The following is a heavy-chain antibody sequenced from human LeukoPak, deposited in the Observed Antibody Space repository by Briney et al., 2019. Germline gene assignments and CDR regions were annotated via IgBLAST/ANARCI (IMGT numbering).Heavy chain of an antibody. J-gene: IGHJ4*02. CDR3: ARVPQGSSWPYYFDY. V-gene: IGHV1-69*04. CDR1: GGTFSTYA. Sequence: SVKVSCKSSGGTFSTYAISWVRQAPGQGLAWVGRIVPILGTANYAQNFQGRVTITADRSTTTAYMELSSLRSEDTAVYYCARVPQGSSWPYYFDYWGQGTLVTVSS. D-gene: IGHD6-13*01. CDR2: IVPILGTA.